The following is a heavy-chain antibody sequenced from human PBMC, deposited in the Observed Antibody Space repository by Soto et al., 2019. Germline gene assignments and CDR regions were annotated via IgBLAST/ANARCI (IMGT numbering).Heavy chain of an antibody. CDR3: AKLSAPAAGLGP. CDR2: ISYDGSNK. Sequence: VAVISYDGSNKYYADSVKGRFTISRDNSKNTLYLQMNSLRAEDTAVYYCAKLSAPAAGLGPWGQGTLVTVSS. J-gene: IGHJ5*02. D-gene: IGHD6-13*01. V-gene: IGHV3-30*18.